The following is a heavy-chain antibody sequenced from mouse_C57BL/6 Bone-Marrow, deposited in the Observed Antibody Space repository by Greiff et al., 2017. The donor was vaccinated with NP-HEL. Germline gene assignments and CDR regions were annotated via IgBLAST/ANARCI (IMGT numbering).Heavy chain of an antibody. J-gene: IGHJ3*01. CDR3: ARKAYYGRSYEFAY. D-gene: IGHD1-1*01. CDR1: GYTFTTYW. V-gene: IGHV1-50*01. Sequence: QVQLQQPGAELVKPGASVKLSCKASGYTFTTYWMQWVKQRPGQGLEWIGEIDPSDSYTNYNEKFKGQATLTVDTSSSTANMQLSSLTSEDSAFYYCARKAYYGRSYEFAYWGQGTLVTVSA. CDR2: IDPSDSYT.